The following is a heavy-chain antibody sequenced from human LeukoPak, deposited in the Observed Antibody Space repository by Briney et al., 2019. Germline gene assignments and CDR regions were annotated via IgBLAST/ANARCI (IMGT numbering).Heavy chain of an antibody. V-gene: IGHV4-34*01. Sequence: SETLSLTCAVYGGSFSGYYWSWIRQPPGKGLEWIGEINHSGSTNYSPSLKSRVTISVDTSKNQFSLKLSSVTAADTAVYYCARSGYSSGWYDYWGQGTLVTVSS. CDR2: INHSGST. CDR3: ARSGYSSGWYDY. J-gene: IGHJ4*02. D-gene: IGHD6-19*01. CDR1: GGSFSGYY.